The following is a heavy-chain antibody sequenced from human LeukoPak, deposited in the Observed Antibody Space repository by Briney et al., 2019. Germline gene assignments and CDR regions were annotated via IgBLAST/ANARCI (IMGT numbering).Heavy chain of an antibody. CDR2: INHSGST. J-gene: IGHJ4*02. D-gene: IGHD2-2*03. CDR1: GGSFSGYY. V-gene: IGHV4-34*01. Sequence: SETLSLTCAVYGGSFSGYYWSWIRQPPGKGLEWIGEINHSGSTNYNPSLRSRVTMSLDTSKNHFSLKLSSVTAADTAVYYCARRFRGGGYCSSTSCHDWGQGTLVTVSS. CDR3: ARRFRGGGYCSSTSCHD.